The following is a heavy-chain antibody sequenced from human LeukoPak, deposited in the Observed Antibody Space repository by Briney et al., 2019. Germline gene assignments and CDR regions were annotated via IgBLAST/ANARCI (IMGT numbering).Heavy chain of an antibody. CDR2: MCSDGSST. J-gene: IGHJ4*02. Sequence: PGGSLRLSCAASGFTFSNYWMYTSTHYWMYWVRQAPGKGLLWVSRMCSDGSSTSYVDSVKGRFTISRDNARNTMYLQMNSLRAEDTAIYYCAIRRGYTYDDDHWGQGILVTVSS. V-gene: IGHV3-74*01. CDR3: AIRRGYTYDDDH. D-gene: IGHD5-18*01. CDR1: GFTFSNYW.